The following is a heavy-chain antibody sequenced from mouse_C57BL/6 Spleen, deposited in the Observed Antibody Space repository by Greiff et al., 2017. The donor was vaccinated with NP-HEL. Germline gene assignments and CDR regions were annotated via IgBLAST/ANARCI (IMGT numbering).Heavy chain of an antibody. CDR2: ISSGSSTI. V-gene: IGHV5-17*01. CDR1: GFTFSDYG. D-gene: IGHD1-1*01. J-gene: IGHJ2*01. Sequence: EVKVVESGGGLVKPGGSLKLSCAASGFTFSDYGMHWVRQAPEKGLEWVAYISSGSSTIYYADTVKGRFTISRDNAKNTLFLQMTSLRSEDTAMYYCARTYYYGSSYYYFDYWGQGTTLTVSS. CDR3: ARTYYYGSSYYYFDY.